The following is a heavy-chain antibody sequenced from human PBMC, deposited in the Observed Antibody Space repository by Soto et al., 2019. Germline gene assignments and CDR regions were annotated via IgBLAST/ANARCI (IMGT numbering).Heavy chain of an antibody. J-gene: IGHJ4*02. D-gene: IGHD5-12*01. CDR3: ARVTLGNGYNWDYFDY. CDR2: IYYSGST. V-gene: IGHV4-59*01. Sequence: SETLSLTCPVSGGSISSYYWSWIRQPPGKGLEWIGYIYYSGSTNYNPSLKSRVTISVDTSKNQFSLQLSAVTAADTAEYYCARVTLGNGYNWDYFDYWGQGTLVTVSS. CDR1: GGSISSYY.